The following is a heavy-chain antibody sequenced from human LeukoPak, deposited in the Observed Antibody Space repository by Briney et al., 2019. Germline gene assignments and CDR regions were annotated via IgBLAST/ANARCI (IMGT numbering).Heavy chain of an antibody. CDR2: INHGGFT. CDR1: GGSLSGYY. V-gene: IGHV4-34*01. J-gene: IGHJ4*02. CDR3: ARLRTLSFTIPAD. Sequence: SETLSLTCAVYGGSLSGYYWSWIRQPPGKGLEWIGEINHGGFTTYNPSLKSRVTISVDTSKNQFSLKLTSLTAADTAVYYCARLRTLSFTIPADWGQGTLVTVSA. D-gene: IGHD3-3*01.